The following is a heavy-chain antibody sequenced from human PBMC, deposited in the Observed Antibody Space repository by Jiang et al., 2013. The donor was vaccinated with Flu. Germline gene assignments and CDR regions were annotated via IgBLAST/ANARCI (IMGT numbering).Heavy chain of an antibody. V-gene: IGHV4-39*01. D-gene: IGHD2-21*02. Sequence: IGSIYYSGSTYYNPSLKSRVTISVDTSKNQFSLKLSSVTAADTAVYYCARHLRFVSGGDINWFDPWGQGTLVTVSS. J-gene: IGHJ5*02. CDR3: ARHLRFVSGGDINWFDP. CDR2: IYYSGST.